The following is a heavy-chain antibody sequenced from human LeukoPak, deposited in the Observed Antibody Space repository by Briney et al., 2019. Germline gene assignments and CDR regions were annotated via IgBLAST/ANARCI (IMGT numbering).Heavy chain of an antibody. CDR1: GGSFSGYY. V-gene: IGHV4-34*01. J-gene: IGHJ4*02. CDR3: ARGVPLYCSGGSCPDY. D-gene: IGHD2-15*01. CDR2: INHSGST. Sequence: SETLSLTCAVYGGSFSGYYWSWIRQPPGKGLEWIREINHSGSTNYNPSLKSRVTISIDTSKNQFSLKLSSVTAADTAVYYCARGVPLYCSGGSCPDYWGQGTLVTVSS.